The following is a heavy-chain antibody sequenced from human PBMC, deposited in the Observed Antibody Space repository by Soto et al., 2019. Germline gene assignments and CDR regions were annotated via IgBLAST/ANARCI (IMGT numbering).Heavy chain of an antibody. J-gene: IGHJ5*02. V-gene: IGHV3-11*06. CDR3: ARGGGGGLFDP. CDR2: ISPRSTFR. D-gene: IGHD2-21*01. Sequence: QVQLVESGGGLVKPGGSLRLSCAASGFTFKNYYMTWIRQAPGKGLEWVSYISPRSTFRDYADSVKGRFTISRDSVKNSLYLQMNNLTADDTGVYYCARGGGGGLFDPWGQGSVVTVSS. CDR1: GFTFKNYY.